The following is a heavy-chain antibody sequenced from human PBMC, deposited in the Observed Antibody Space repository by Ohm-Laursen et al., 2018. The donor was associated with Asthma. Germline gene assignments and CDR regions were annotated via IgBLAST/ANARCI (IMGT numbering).Heavy chain of an antibody. Sequence: SLRLSCAASGFTFSSSAMSWVRQAPGKGLEWVSGVSGSGGTTYHADSVKGRFTISRDNSKNTLYMQMDSLRAEDTAVYYCAKLFRPSWPRGSMDAWGQGTTVTVSS. CDR2: VSGSGGTT. CDR3: AKLFRPSWPRGSMDA. V-gene: IGHV3-23*01. CDR1: GFTFSSSA. J-gene: IGHJ6*02. D-gene: IGHD5-12*01.